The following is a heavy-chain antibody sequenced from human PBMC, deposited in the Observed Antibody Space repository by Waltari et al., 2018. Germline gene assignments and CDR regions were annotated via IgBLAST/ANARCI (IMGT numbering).Heavy chain of an antibody. V-gene: IGHV4-59*01. J-gene: IGHJ3*01. CDR1: GGSINNYY. CDR2: VHYGGST. CDR3: ARGTAYYRPADVFEF. Sequence: QVHLHESGPGLVRPSETLSLTCGVSGGSINNYYWNWIRQTPGKGLQWIGYVHYGGSTDYNPSLKGRFTMSLDTSRNQFSLRLQSVTAADTAVYYCARGTAYYRPADVFEFWGQGTTVIVSS. D-gene: IGHD3-10*01.